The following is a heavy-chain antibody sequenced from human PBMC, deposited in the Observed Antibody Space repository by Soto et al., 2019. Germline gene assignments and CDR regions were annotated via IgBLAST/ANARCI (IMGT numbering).Heavy chain of an antibody. CDR1: GGSISSSSYY. D-gene: IGHD2-15*01. CDR2: IYYSGST. Sequence: SETLSLTCTVSGGSISSSSYYWGWIRQPPGKGLEWIGSIYYSGSTYYNPSLKSRVTISVDTSKNQFSLKLSSVTAADTAVYYCARHIYCSGGSCLTIEWFDPWGQGTLVTVSS. V-gene: IGHV4-39*01. CDR3: ARHIYCSGGSCLTIEWFDP. J-gene: IGHJ5*02.